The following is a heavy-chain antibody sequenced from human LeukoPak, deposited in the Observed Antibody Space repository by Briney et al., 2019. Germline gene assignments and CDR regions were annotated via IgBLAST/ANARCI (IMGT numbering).Heavy chain of an antibody. V-gene: IGHV4-34*01. D-gene: IGHD4-23*01. CDR3: ARLASGWLYGGNSLGFDP. CDR2: INHSGST. CDR1: GGSFSGYY. Sequence: PSETLSLTCAVYGGSFSGYYWSWIRQPPGKGLEWIGEINHSGSTNYNPSLKSRVTISVDTSKNQFSLQLNSVTPEDTAVYYCARLASGWLYGGNSLGFDPWGQGTLVTVSS. J-gene: IGHJ5*02.